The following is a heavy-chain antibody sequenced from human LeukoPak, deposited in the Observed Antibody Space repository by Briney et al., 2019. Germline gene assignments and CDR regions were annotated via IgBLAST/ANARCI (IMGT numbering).Heavy chain of an antibody. D-gene: IGHD3-22*01. V-gene: IGHV3-23*01. Sequence: GGSLRLSCAASGFTFSSYAMSWVRRAPGKGLEWVSAISGSGGSTYYADSVKGRFTISRDNSKNTLYLQMNSLRAEDTAVYYCAKLDDSSGYYYRFGAFDIWGQGTMVTVSS. CDR1: GFTFSSYA. CDR3: AKLDDSSGYYYRFGAFDI. J-gene: IGHJ3*02. CDR2: ISGSGGST.